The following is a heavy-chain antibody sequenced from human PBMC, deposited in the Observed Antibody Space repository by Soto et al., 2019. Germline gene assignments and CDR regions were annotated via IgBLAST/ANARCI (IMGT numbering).Heavy chain of an antibody. Sequence: PXQSLSLPCSVSCGCISGSNWTRIRQSPGKGLDWIGYIFYSGSTNYNPSLKSRVTISVDTSKNQFSLKMSYVTAADTAVYYRARVGSSGWSPDYWGRGTLVTVSS. J-gene: IGHJ4*02. CDR1: CGCISGSN. D-gene: IGHD6-19*01. V-gene: IGHV4-59*01. CDR2: IFYSGST. CDR3: ARVGSSGWSPDY.